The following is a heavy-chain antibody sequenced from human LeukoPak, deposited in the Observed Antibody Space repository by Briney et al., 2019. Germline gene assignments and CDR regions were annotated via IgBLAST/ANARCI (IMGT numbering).Heavy chain of an antibody. D-gene: IGHD1-26*01. CDR3: SYSGSYYGGRADY. Sequence: PVGSLRLSCAASGFTVSSNYMSWVRQAPGKGLEWVSVIYSGGSTYYADSVKGRFTISRHNSKNTLYLQMNSLRAEDTAVYYCSYSGSYYGGRADYWGQGTLVTVSS. J-gene: IGHJ4*02. V-gene: IGHV3-53*04. CDR1: GFTVSSNY. CDR2: IYSGGST.